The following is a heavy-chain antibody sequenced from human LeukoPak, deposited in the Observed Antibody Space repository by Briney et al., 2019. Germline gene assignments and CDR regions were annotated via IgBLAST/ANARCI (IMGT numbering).Heavy chain of an antibody. CDR2: ISGSGGST. J-gene: IGHJ4*02. V-gene: IGHV3-23*01. D-gene: IGHD5-18*01. CDR1: GFTFSSDA. CDR3: AKGLFWIQLWWSPNDY. Sequence: PGGSLRLSCAASGFTFSSDAMSWVRQAPGKGLEWVSAISGSGGSTYYADSVKGRFTISRDNSKNTLYLQMNSLRAEDTAVYYCAKGLFWIQLWWSPNDYLGQGTLVTVSS.